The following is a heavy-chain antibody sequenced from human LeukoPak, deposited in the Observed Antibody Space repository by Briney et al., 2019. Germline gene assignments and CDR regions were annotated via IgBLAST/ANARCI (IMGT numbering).Heavy chain of an antibody. CDR2: INPSGGST. CDR1: GYTFTSYS. V-gene: IGHV1-46*01. J-gene: IGHJ4*02. D-gene: IGHD3-22*01. Sequence: ASVKVSCKASGYTFTSYSFSWVRQAPGQGLEWMGIINPSGGSTSYAQKFQGRVTMTRDTSTSTVYMELSSLRSEDTAVYYCARVSSSGYYHYFDYWGQGTLVTVSS. CDR3: ARVSSSGYYHYFDY.